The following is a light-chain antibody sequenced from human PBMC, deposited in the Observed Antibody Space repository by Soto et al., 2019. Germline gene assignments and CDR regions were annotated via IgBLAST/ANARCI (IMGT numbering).Light chain of an antibody. CDR3: QQYHSSLT. CDR2: WAS. CDR1: QSVLYTSNNENY. V-gene: IGKV4-1*01. Sequence: DIGMTQSPDSLAVSLGERATISCKSSQSVLYTSNNENYLAWYQQKPGQPPKLLITWASTRESGVPDRFSGSGSGTDFSLTISSLQAEDVAVYYCQQYHSSLTFGGGTKVEIK. J-gene: IGKJ4*01.